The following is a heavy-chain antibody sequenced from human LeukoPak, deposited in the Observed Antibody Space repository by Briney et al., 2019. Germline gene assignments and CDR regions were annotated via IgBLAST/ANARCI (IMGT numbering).Heavy chain of an antibody. CDR2: ITGSGGST. CDR1: GFTFSSYA. J-gene: IGHJ4*02. Sequence: GSLRLSSAASGFTFSSYAMSWVRPAPGEGLEWVSAITGSGGSTYDADAVKDRFTITRDKSKNTLYLQMNSLRDEDRAVYYWANDLVYYDRSGRRPIGYWGQGTLVTVSS. V-gene: IGHV3-23*01. CDR3: ANDLVYYDRSGRRPIGY. D-gene: IGHD3-22*01.